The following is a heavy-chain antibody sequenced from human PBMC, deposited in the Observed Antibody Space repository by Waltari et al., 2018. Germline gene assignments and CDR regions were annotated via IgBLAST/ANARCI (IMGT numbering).Heavy chain of an antibody. Sequence: QVQLVQAGAEVKTHGASVKASCKASGYTFPSYALHLGLPAPGQRLEWMGWINAGNGNTKYSQEFQGRVTITRDTSASTAYMELSSLRSEDMAVYYCARGSSSWYGAGDYWGQGTLVTVSS. CDR1: GYTFPSYA. CDR2: INAGNGNT. CDR3: ARGSSSWYGAGDY. D-gene: IGHD6-13*01. V-gene: IGHV1-3*03. J-gene: IGHJ4*02.